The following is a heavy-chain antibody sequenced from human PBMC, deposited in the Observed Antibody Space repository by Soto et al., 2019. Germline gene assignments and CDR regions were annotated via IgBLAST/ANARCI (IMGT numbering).Heavy chain of an antibody. CDR1: GGSFSGHF. CDR3: ARVDDY. J-gene: IGHJ4*02. V-gene: IGHV4-34*01. CDR2: IDHSGGT. Sequence: QVQLQQWGTGLLKPSETLSLTCAVYGGSFSGHFWSWIRQPPGKGLEWIGEIDHSGGTNDNPSLESRVPIALDTPKNQFSLKLTSVTAADTAIYYCARVDDYWGQGTPVTVSS.